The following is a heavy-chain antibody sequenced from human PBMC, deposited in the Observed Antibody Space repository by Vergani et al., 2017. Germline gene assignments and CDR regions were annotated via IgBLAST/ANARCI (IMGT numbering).Heavy chain of an antibody. J-gene: IGHJ6*02. Sequence: VQLLESGGGLVQPGGSLRLSCAASGFTFSSFGLHWVRQAPGKGLEWVAFTQYDGNSKYYLHSVEGRFTISRDNSENTLFLQMNNLRPEDTAVYYCAKGDVAMVSRNSYYYGMDVWGQGTTVTVFS. D-gene: IGHD5-18*01. CDR2: TQYDGNSK. CDR1: GFTFSSFG. CDR3: AKGDVAMVSRNSYYYGMDV. V-gene: IGHV3-30*02.